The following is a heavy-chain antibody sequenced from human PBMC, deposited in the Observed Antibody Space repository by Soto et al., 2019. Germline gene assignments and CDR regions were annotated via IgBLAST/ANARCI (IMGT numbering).Heavy chain of an antibody. J-gene: IGHJ6*02. V-gene: IGHV1-58*01. Sequence: SLKLSRKASGVTLTSSAVQWVRQARGQRLEWIGWIVVGSGNTNYAQKFQERVTITRDMSTSTAYMELSSLRSEDTAVYYCAADASVXTMVRGVKTHYYSGMDVWGQGTTVTVSS. CDR3: AADASVXTMVRGVKTHYYSGMDV. D-gene: IGHD3-10*01. CDR2: IVVGSGNT. CDR1: GVTLTSSA.